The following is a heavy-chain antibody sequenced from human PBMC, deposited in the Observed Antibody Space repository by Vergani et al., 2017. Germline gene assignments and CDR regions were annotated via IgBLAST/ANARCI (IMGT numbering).Heavy chain of an antibody. CDR2: IDRSGST. J-gene: IGHJ6*01. V-gene: IGHV4-4*02. D-gene: IGHD3-10*01. Sequence: QVQLQESGPGLVKPSGTLSLTCAVSGGSISSSNWWSWVRQPPGKGLEWIGGIDRSGSTNYNPSLKRRVTISVDKSKNQFSLKLSSVTAADTAVYYCARGRWFGELKPYYYYGMDVGGQGSTVTGSS. CDR1: GGSISSSNW. CDR3: ARGRWFGELKPYYYYGMDV.